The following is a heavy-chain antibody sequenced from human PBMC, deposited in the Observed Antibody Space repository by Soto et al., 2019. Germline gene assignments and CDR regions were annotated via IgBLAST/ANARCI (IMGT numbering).Heavy chain of an antibody. CDR3: XTWGTFLTGYCR. CDR1: GFTFTNAW. Sequence: EVQLVESGGGLIKPGGSLRLSCAASGFTFTNAWMNWVRQAPGKGLEWVGRIKSTVNGGTTDFPAPVKGRFTISRDDSXXXXXXXXXXXXXXXXXXXXXXTWGTFLTGYCRWGQGTLVTVSS. CDR2: IKSTVNGGTT. D-gene: IGHD3-9*01. V-gene: IGHV3-15*01. J-gene: IGHJ4*02.